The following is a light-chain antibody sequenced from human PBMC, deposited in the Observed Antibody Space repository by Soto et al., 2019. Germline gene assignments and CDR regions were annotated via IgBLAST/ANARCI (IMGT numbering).Light chain of an antibody. CDR1: QSVSNC. J-gene: IGKJ1*01. CDR3: QQYNRYGWT. V-gene: IGKV1-5*03. CDR2: RAS. Sequence: DIQMTQSPSTLSASVGDRVTITCRASQSVSNCLAWYQQKPGKAPKLLIYRASSLESWVPSRFSGSGSGTDFTLTISSLQPDDCATYYCQQYNRYGWTFGLGTQVEIK.